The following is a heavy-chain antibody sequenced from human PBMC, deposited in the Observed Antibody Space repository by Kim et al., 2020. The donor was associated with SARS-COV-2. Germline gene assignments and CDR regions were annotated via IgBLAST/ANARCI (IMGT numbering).Heavy chain of an antibody. CDR3: AKEKSIAARRLSWGGMDV. D-gene: IGHD6-6*01. CDR1: GFTFSSYG. CDR2: ISYDGSNK. V-gene: IGHV3-30*18. J-gene: IGHJ6*02. Sequence: GGSLRLSCAASGFTFSSYGMHWVRQAPGKGLEWVAVISYDGSNKYYADSVKGRFTISRDNSKNTLYLQMNSLRAEDTAVYYCAKEKSIAARRLSWGGMDVWGQGTTVTVSS.